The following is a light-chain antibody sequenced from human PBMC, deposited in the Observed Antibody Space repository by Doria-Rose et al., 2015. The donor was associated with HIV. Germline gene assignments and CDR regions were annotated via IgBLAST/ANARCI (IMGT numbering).Light chain of an antibody. V-gene: IGLV3-21*04. Sequence: PSVSVAPGKTARITCGGNNIGSKNVHWYQQKPGQAPVLVISYGSDRPSGIPERFSGSNSGNTATLTISRVEDGDEADYYCQVWDSSSEHWVFGGGTKLTVL. J-gene: IGLJ3*02. CDR2: YGS. CDR3: QVWDSSSEHWV. CDR1: NIGSKN.